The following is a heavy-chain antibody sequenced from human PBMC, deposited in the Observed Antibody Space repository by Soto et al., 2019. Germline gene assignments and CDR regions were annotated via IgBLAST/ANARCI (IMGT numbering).Heavy chain of an antibody. J-gene: IGHJ6*02. CDR3: VKGWELLTPPPRDTYYCYYGMDV. CDR1: GFTFSSYA. V-gene: IGHV3-64D*08. D-gene: IGHD1-26*01. CDR2: ISSNGGST. Sequence: PGGSLRLSCSASGFTFSSYAMHWVRQAPGKGLEYVSAISSNGGSTYYADSVKGRFTISRDNSKNTLYLQMSSLRAEDTAVYYCVKGWELLTPPPRDTYYCYYGMDVWGQGTTVTVSS.